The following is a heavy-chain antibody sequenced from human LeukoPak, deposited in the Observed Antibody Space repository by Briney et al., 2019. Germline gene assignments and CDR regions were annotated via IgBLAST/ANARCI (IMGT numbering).Heavy chain of an antibody. Sequence: ASVKVSCKASGYTFTSYYMHWVRQAPGQGLEWMGIINPGGGRTSYAQKFQGRVTMTRDTSTSTVYMELSSLGSEDTAVYYCARGAYPTDLMLYGDYWGQGTLVTVSS. CDR3: ARGAYPTDLMLYGDY. J-gene: IGHJ4*02. V-gene: IGHV1-46*01. CDR1: GYTFTSYY. D-gene: IGHD2-8*01. CDR2: INPGGGRT.